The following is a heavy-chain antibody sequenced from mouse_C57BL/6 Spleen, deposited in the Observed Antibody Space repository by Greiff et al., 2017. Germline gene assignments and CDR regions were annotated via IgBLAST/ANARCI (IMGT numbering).Heavy chain of an antibody. CDR3: ARSDGYPFSYYYAMDY. Sequence: EVKVVESGGGLVQPGGSLSLSCAASGFTFTDYYMSWVRQPPGKALEWLGFIRNKANGYTTEYSASVKGRFTISRDNSQSILYLQMNALRAEDSATYDCARSDGYPFSYYYAMDYWGQGTSVTVSS. V-gene: IGHV7-3*01. D-gene: IGHD2-3*01. CDR1: GFTFTDYY. CDR2: IRNKANGYTT. J-gene: IGHJ4*01.